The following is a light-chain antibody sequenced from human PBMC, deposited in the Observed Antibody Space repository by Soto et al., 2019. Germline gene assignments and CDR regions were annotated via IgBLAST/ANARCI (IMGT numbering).Light chain of an antibody. J-gene: IGKJ1*01. CDR2: AAS. V-gene: IGKV1-39*01. CDR1: LTTSIY. CDR3: QQSYVPPPT. Sequence: DNQLTQSPSSLSAYLGDRVTITCRASLTTSIYLNWYQHSPGKAPRLLIYAASRLQSGVPSRFSGSGSGTDFTLTISSLQPEDFATYYCQQSYVPPPTFGQGTKVE.